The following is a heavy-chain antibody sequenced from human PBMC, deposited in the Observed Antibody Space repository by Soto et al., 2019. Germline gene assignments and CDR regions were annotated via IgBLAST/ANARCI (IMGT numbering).Heavy chain of an antibody. CDR2: INAGNGNT. J-gene: IGHJ4*02. CDR1: GYTFTSYA. V-gene: IGHV1-3*01. Sequence: QVQLVQSGAEVKKPGASVKVSCKASGYTFTSYAMHWVRQAPGQRLEWMGWINAGNGNTKYSQKFQGRVTITRDTSASTAYMELSSLRAEDTAVYYCARDRVVVVAGFDYWGQGTLVTVSS. CDR3: ARDRVVVVAGFDY. D-gene: IGHD2-15*01.